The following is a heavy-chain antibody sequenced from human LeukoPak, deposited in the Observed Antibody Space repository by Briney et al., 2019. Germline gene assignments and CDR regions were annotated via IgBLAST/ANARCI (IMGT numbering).Heavy chain of an antibody. V-gene: IGHV3-74*01. CDR2: IASDGSST. D-gene: IGHD5-12*01. Sequence: GGSLRLSCAASGFTFSSYWMNWVRQAPGKGLVWVSRIASDGSSTTYADSVKGRFSISRDNAKNTLYLQMNSLRAEDTAVYYCARVNSGYDYFDYWGQGTLVTVSS. CDR3: ARVNSGYDYFDY. CDR1: GFTFSSYW. J-gene: IGHJ4*02.